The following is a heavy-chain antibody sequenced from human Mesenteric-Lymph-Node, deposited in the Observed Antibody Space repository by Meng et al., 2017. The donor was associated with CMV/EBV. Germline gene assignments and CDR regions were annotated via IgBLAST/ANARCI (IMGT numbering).Heavy chain of an antibody. V-gene: IGHV4-61*01. D-gene: IGHD6-13*01. CDR2: IYYSGST. Sequence: SETLSLTCTVSGGSVSSGSYYWSWIRQPPGKGLEWIGYIYYSGSTNYNPSLKSRVTISVDTSKNQFSLKLSSVTAADTAVYYCARDVYSSLGWFDPWGQGTLVTVSS. CDR3: ARDVYSSLGWFDP. CDR1: GGSVSSGSYY. J-gene: IGHJ5*02.